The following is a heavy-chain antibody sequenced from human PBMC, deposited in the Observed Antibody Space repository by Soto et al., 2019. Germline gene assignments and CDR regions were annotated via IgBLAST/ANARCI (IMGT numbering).Heavy chain of an antibody. CDR3: ALGEGARRLITNTSYYFDY. V-gene: IGHV4-30-2*01. Sequence: PSETLSLTCAVSGGSISSGGYSWSWLRQPPGKGLEWIGYLYHSGSTYDNPSRKIRVSIAVYRTKNQLSLKRSTVTAAATAVYDCALGEGARRLITNTSYYFDYWGQGTLVTVSS. J-gene: IGHJ4*02. CDR2: LYHSGST. D-gene: IGHD3-16*01. CDR1: GGSISSGGYS.